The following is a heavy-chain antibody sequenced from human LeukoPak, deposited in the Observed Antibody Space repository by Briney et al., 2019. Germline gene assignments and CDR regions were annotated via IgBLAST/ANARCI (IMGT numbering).Heavy chain of an antibody. CDR2: IYYSGST. Sequence: PSETLSLTCTVSGGSISSYYWSWIRQPPGKGLEWIGYIYYSGSTNYNPSLKSRVTISVDTSKNQFSLKLSSVTAADTAVYYCARGSRVYDRSGFHTWHDYLGHGTLVTVSS. D-gene: IGHD3-22*01. J-gene: IGHJ4*03. V-gene: IGHV4-59*01. CDR3: ARGSRVYDRSGFHTWHDY. CDR1: GGSISSYY.